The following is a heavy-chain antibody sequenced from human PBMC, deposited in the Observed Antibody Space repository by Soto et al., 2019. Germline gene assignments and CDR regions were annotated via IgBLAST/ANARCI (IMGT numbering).Heavy chain of an antibody. J-gene: IGHJ4*02. CDR2: IYPGDSDT. Sequence: PGESLKISCKASGYSFSTYWIAWVRQRPGKGLDWMGIIYPGDSDTRYSPSFQGQVPISVDNSIYTAYLEWTTLRASDSAMYYCARHSLATQPGDYWGQGTRVTVSS. D-gene: IGHD5-12*01. CDR3: ARHSLATQPGDY. CDR1: GYSFSTYW. V-gene: IGHV5-51*01.